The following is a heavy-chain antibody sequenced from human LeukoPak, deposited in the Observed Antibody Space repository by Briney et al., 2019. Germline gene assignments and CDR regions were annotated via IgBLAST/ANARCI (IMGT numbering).Heavy chain of an antibody. CDR2: INPNSGGT. V-gene: IGHV1-2*02. J-gene: IGHJ4*02. CDR3: ARVAYGDYFYV. CDR1: GYTFTGYY. Sequence: ASVKVSCKASGYTFTGYYMHWVRQAPGQGLEWMGWINPNSGGTNYAQKFQGRVTMTRDTSTSTVYMELSSLRSEDTAVYYCARVAYGDYFYVWGQGTLVTVTS. D-gene: IGHD3-10*01.